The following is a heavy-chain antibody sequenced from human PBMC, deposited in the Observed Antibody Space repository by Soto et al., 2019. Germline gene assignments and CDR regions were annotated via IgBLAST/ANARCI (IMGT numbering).Heavy chain of an antibody. CDR3: AQFSSRSATAI. J-gene: IGHJ3*02. CDR1: GLTFSTYA. CDR2: IDNSGRNT. V-gene: IGHV3-23*05. Sequence: EVQLLESGGDLIQPGGSLRLSCSASGLTFSTYAMIWVRKAQGKGLDWVSAIDNSGRNTFYTDSERGRFTISRDNSKSTLYLKVNSLRAEDSAVYYCAQFSSRSATAICGQGTTVTVSS. D-gene: IGHD6-13*01.